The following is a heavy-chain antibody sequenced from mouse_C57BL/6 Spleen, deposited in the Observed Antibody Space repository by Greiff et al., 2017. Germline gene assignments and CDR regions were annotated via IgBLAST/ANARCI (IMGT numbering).Heavy chain of an antibody. V-gene: IGHV1-52*01. Sequence: VQLQQPGAELVRPGSSVKLSCKASGYTFTSYWMHWVKQRPIQGLEWIGNIDPSDSETHYNQKFKDKATLTVDKSSSTAYMQLSSLTSEDSAVYYCAREADYYGSSWGYWGQGTTLTVAS. CDR3: AREADYYGSSWGY. J-gene: IGHJ2*01. CDR1: GYTFTSYW. CDR2: IDPSDSET. D-gene: IGHD1-1*01.